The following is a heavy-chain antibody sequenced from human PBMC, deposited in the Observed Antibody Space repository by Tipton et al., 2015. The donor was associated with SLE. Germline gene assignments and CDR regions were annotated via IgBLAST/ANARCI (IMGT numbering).Heavy chain of an antibody. D-gene: IGHD5-24*01. V-gene: IGHV4-59*01. CDR3: ARDLNGYNRGWYYYMDV. J-gene: IGHJ6*03. CDR2: IYYSGST. Sequence: TLSLTCTVSGGSISTYYWSWIRQPPGKGLEWIGYIYYSGSTNYNPSLKSRVTISVDTSKNQFSLKLSPVTAADTAVYYCARDLNGYNRGWYYYMDVWGKGTPVTVSS. CDR1: GGSISTYY.